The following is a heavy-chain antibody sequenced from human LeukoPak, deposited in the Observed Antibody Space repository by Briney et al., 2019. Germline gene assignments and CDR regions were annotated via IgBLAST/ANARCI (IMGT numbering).Heavy chain of an antibody. V-gene: IGHV3-74*01. Sequence: GGSLRLSCAASGFTFENYWMRWVRQAPGKGLVWVSRIDTDGSSTNYADSVKGRFTISRDNAKNTVYLQMNSLRAEDTAVYYCARGYYETTEGGNEYWGQGTLVTVSS. CDR2: IDTDGSST. CDR3: ARGYYETTEGGNEY. D-gene: IGHD3-22*01. J-gene: IGHJ4*02. CDR1: GFTFENYW.